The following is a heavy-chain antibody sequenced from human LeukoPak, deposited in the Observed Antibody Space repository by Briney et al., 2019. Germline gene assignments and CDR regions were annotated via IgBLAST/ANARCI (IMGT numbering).Heavy chain of an antibody. CDR3: VPTALAAFDY. CDR1: GGSISSIDYY. CDR2: IYNSVTT. D-gene: IGHD2-21*02. Sequence: PSETLSLTCTVSGGSISSIDYYWGWIRQPPGKGLEWIGNIYNSVTTYYNPSLKSRVTISVDTSKNQFSLKLTSVTAADTAVYYCVPTALAAFDYWGQGTLVIVSS. J-gene: IGHJ4*02. V-gene: IGHV4-39*01.